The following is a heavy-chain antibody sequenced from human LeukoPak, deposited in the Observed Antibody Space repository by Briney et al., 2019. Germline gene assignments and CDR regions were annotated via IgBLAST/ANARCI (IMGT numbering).Heavy chain of an antibody. D-gene: IGHD3-22*01. CDR1: GGSISSGGYY. V-gene: IGHV4-30-2*01. J-gene: IGHJ3*02. CDR2: IYHSGST. CDR3: ARRYYYDSSGYQTYAFDI. Sequence: SETLSLTCTVSGGSISSGGYYWSWIRLPPGKGLEWIGYIYHSGSTYYNPSLKSRVTISVDRSKNQFSLKLSSVTAADTAVYYCARRYYYDSSGYQTYAFDIWGQGTMVTVSS.